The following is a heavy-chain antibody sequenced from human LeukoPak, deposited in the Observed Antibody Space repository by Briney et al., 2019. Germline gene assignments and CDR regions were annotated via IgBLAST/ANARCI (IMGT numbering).Heavy chain of an antibody. CDR2: ISYDGSNK. J-gene: IGHJ6*04. V-gene: IGHV3-30*18. CDR3: AKDQADIVVVVASYYYYYYGMDV. CDR1: GFTFSSYG. D-gene: IGHD2-15*01. Sequence: GGSLRLSCAASGFTFSSYGMHWVRQAPGKGLEWVAVISYDGSNKYYADSVKGRFTISRDNSKNTLYLQMNSLGAEDTAVYYCAKDQADIVVVVASYYYYYYGMDVWGKGTTVTVSS.